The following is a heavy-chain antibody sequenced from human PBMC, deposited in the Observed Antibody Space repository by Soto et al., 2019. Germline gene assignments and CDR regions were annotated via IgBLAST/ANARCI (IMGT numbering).Heavy chain of an antibody. J-gene: IGHJ4*02. V-gene: IGHV3-23*01. CDR3: AKQGSPGPYYFDY. CDR2: ISGSGGST. Sequence: GGSLRLSCAASGFTFSSYAMSWVRQALGKGLEWVSAISGSGGSTYYADSVKGRFTISRDNSKNTLYLQMNSLRAEDTAVYYCAKQGSPGPYYFDYWGQGTLVTVSS. D-gene: IGHD1-1*01. CDR1: GFTFSSYA.